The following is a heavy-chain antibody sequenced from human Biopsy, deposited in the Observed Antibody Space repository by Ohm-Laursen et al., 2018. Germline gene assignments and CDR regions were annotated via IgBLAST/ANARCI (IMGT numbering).Heavy chain of an antibody. V-gene: IGHV4-59*02. D-gene: IGHD2/OR15-2a*01. CDR1: GGSVGDYF. Sequence: SDTLSLTCSVSGGSVGDYFLSWIRLVPGKRPEWIGYTYYRGTSENNPSFRSRVTTSVDISRNQFFLNMKSVTGADTAVYYCAAFPFSGGPAFDIWGHGTTVIVSS. CDR3: AAFPFSGGPAFDI. J-gene: IGHJ3*02. CDR2: TYYRGTS.